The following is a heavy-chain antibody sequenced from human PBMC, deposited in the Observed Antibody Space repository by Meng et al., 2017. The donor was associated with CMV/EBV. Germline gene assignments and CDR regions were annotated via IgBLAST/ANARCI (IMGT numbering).Heavy chain of an antibody. V-gene: IGHV4-30-4*08. CDR1: GCSISSGDYY. CDR3: ARDNRRGGVDY. J-gene: IGHJ4*02. CDR2: IYYSGSN. D-gene: IGHD3-3*01. Sequence: VQLQESGPGMLKPEQLLSLTCIVFGCSISSGDYYWSWIRQPPGKGLEWIGYIYYSGSNYYNPSLKSRVTISLDTSKNQFSLKLSSVTAADTAVYYCARDNRRGGVDYWGQGTLVTVSS.